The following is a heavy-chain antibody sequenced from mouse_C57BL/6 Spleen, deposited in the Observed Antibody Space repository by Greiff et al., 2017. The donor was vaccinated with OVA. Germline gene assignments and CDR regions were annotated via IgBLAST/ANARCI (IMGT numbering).Heavy chain of an antibody. CDR2: LYWDDDK. CDR1: GFSLSTSGMG. V-gene: IGHV8-12*01. J-gene: IGHJ4*01. CDR3: ARRGAAEATGGYYYAMDY. D-gene: IGHD3-2*02. Sequence: ESGPGILQSSQTLSLTCSFSGFSLSTSGMGVSWIRQPSGKGLEWLAHLYWDDDKRYNPSLKSRLTISKDTSRNQVFLKITSVDTADTATYYCARRGAAEATGGYYYAMDYWGQGTSVTVSS.